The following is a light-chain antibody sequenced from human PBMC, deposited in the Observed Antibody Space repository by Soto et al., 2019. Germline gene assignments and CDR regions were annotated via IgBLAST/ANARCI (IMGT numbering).Light chain of an antibody. CDR1: QSVSSSY. CDR2: GAS. Sequence: EIVLTQSPGTLSLSLGERATLSCRASQSVSSSYLAWYQQKPGQAPRLLIYGASSRATGIPDRLSGSGSGTDFTLTISRLEPEDFAVYYCQQYGSSPEWTFGQGTKVEIK. J-gene: IGKJ1*01. V-gene: IGKV3-20*01. CDR3: QQYGSSPEWT.